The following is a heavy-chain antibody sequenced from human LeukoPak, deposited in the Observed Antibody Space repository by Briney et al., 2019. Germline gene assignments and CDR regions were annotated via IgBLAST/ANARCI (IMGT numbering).Heavy chain of an antibody. J-gene: IGHJ4*02. CDR1: GFTFSDYY. V-gene: IGHV3-7*04. CDR3: ARGIGSYVPSVFDY. CDR2: IKYDGSEK. D-gene: IGHD1-26*01. Sequence: GGSLRLSCAASGFTFSDYYMDWVRQAPGKGLEWVANIKYDGSEKYYVDSVRGRFTISRDNAKNSLYLQMNSLTPEDTAVYYCARGIGSYVPSVFDYWGQGTLVTVSS.